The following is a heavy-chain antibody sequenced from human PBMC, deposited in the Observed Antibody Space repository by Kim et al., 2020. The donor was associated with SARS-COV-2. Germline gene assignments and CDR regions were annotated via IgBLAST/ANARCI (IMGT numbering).Heavy chain of an antibody. CDR1: GGSISSYY. CDR3: ARVESTTVTNVWFDP. V-gene: IGHV4-59*01. J-gene: IGHJ5*02. D-gene: IGHD4-17*01. Sequence: SETLSLTCTVSGGSISSYYWSWIRQPPGKGLEWIGYIYYSGSTNYNPSLKSRVTISVDTSKNQFSLKLSSVTAADTAVYYCARVESTTVTNVWFDPWGQGTRVTVSS. CDR2: IYYSGST.